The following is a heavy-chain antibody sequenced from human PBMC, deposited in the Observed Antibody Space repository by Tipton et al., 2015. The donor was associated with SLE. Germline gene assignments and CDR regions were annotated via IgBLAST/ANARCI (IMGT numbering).Heavy chain of an antibody. CDR2: INPSGGST. Sequence: QSGPEVKKPGASVKVSCKASGYTFTGYYMHWERQAPGQGLEWMGIINPSGGSTSYAQKFQGRVTMTRDTSTSTVYMELSSLRSEDTAVYYCARAMSDYYDSSGQGDAFDIWGQGTMVTVSS. V-gene: IGHV1-46*01. D-gene: IGHD3-22*01. CDR3: ARAMSDYYDSSGQGDAFDI. CDR1: GYTFTGYY. J-gene: IGHJ3*02.